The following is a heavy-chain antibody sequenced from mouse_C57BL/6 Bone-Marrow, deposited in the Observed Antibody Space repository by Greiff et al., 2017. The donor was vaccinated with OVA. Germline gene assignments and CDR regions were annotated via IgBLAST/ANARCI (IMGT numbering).Heavy chain of an antibody. CDR1: GYTFTSYW. CDR3: ASYGSSPFDY. D-gene: IGHD1-1*01. Sequence: QVQLQQPGAELVRPGSSVKLSCKASGYTFTSYWMHWVKQRPIQGLEWIGNIDPSDSEPHYNQKFKDKATLTVDKSSSTAYMQLSSLTSEDSAVYYCASYGSSPFDYWGQGTTLTVSS. J-gene: IGHJ2*01. V-gene: IGHV1-52*01. CDR2: IDPSDSEP.